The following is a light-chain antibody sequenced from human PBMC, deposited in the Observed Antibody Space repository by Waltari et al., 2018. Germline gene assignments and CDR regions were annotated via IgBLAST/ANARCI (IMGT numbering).Light chain of an antibody. J-gene: IGLJ3*02. Sequence: QSVLNQPPSASGTPGQRVTISCSGSSSNIGSNTANWYQPPPGTAPKLLIYSNNQRPSGVPDRFSGSKSGTSASLAISGLQSEDEADYYCAAWDDSLKEVFGGGTKLTVL. CDR3: AAWDDSLKEV. CDR2: SNN. CDR1: SSNIGSNT. V-gene: IGLV1-44*01.